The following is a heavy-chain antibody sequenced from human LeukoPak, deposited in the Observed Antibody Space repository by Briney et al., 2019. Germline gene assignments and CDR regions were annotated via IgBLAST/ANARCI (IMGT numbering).Heavy chain of an antibody. V-gene: IGHV7-4-1*02. CDR1: GYTFTNYA. CDR2: INTNTGNP. Sequence: VASVKVSCKASGYTFTNYAMNWVRQAPGQGLEWMGWINTNTGNPTYAQGFTGRFVFSLDTSVSTAYLQISSLKAEDTAVYYCARGYSSSRYWFDPWGQGTLVTVSS. CDR3: ARGYSSSRYWFDP. D-gene: IGHD6-13*01. J-gene: IGHJ5*02.